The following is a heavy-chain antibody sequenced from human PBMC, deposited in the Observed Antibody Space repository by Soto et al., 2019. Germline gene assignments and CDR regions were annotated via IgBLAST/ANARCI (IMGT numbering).Heavy chain of an antibody. V-gene: IGHV1-69*13. CDR3: ARALDYYGSGSYARFDP. D-gene: IGHD3-10*01. CDR2: IIPILGTA. Sequence: ASVKVSCKASGGTFSSYAISWVRQAPGQGLEWMGGIIPILGTANYAQKFQGRVTITADESTSTAYMELSSLRSEDTAVYYCARALDYYGSGSYARFDPWGQGTLVTVSS. J-gene: IGHJ5*02. CDR1: GGTFSSYA.